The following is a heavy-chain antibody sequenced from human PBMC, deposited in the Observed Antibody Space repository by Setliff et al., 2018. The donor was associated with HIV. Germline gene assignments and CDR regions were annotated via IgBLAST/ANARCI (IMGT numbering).Heavy chain of an antibody. CDR1: GTSFSDHY. CDR2: MNQSGTT. V-gene: IGHV4-34*01. CDR3: VRWYYCVSGACYRADY. Sequence: TSETLSLTCSVYGTSFSDHYWSWVRQTPGKGLEWIGEMNQSGTTNYNPSLKSRVTMSIDTSERQFSLKLTSATAADTAVYYCVRWYYCVSGACYRADYWGQGTMVTVSS. J-gene: IGHJ4*02. D-gene: IGHD2-21*02.